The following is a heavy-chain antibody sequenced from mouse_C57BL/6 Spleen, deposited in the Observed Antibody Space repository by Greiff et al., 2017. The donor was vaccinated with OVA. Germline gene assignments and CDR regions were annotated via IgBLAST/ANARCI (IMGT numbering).Heavy chain of an antibody. CDR1: GFTFSDYY. J-gene: IGHJ1*03. V-gene: IGHV5-12*01. D-gene: IGHD1-1*01. Sequence: EVKVVESGGGLVQPGGSLKLSCAASGFTFSDYYMYWVRQTPEKRLEWVAYISNGGGSTYSPDTVKGRFTISRDNAKNTLYLQMSRLKSEDTAMYYCARQFGSSPWYFDVWAQGPRSPSPQ. CDR3: ARQFGSSPWYFDV. CDR2: ISNGGGST.